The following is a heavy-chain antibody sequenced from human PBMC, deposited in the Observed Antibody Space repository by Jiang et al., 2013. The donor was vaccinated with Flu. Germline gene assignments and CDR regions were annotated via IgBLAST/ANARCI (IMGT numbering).Heavy chain of an antibody. CDR1: GFTFSSYG. CDR3: AKDREEHAWGSYSSTGFDY. Sequence: RLSCAASGFTFSSYGMHWVRQAPGKGLEWVAFIRYDGSNKYYADSVKGRFTISRDNSKNTLYLQMNSLRAEDTAVYYCAKDREEHAWGSYSSTGFDYWGQGTLVTVSS. J-gene: IGHJ4*02. V-gene: IGHV3-30*02. D-gene: IGHD1-26*01. CDR2: IRYDGSNK.